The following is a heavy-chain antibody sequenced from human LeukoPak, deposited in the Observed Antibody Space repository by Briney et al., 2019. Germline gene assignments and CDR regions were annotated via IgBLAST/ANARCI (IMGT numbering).Heavy chain of an antibody. V-gene: IGHV3-20*04. D-gene: IGHD2-8*01. CDR1: GFTFDDYG. Sequence: GGSLGLSCEASGFTFDDYGMSWVRQRPGKGLEWVSGINRNGDSTDYADSVKGRFTISRDNAKNSHFLQMNSLEVEDTALYYCARGFRNGPFDCWGQGTLVTVSS. CDR2: INRNGDST. J-gene: IGHJ4*02. CDR3: ARGFRNGPFDC.